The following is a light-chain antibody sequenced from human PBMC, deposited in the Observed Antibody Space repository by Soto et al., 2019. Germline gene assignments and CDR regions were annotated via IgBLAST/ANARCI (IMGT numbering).Light chain of an antibody. CDR3: QQYHNLWT. J-gene: IGKJ1*01. CDR2: RAS. V-gene: IGKV3-15*01. CDR1: HYIYSN. Sequence: VMTQSAATVSVSPGERATLSCTASHYIYSNVAWFQQRPGQAPRLLIYRASTRATGTPARFSGSGSGTEFTLTITSLQSEDFALYYCQQYHNLWTFGQGTKVDIK.